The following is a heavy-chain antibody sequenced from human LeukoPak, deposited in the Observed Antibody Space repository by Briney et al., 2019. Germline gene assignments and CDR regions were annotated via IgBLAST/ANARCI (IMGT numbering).Heavy chain of an antibody. D-gene: IGHD3-10*01. CDR2: MNPNSGNT. V-gene: IGHV1-8*03. J-gene: IGHJ6*03. CDR3: ARGPSRFGYYYYYYMDV. CDR1: GYTFTSYD. Sequence: ASVKVSCKASGYTFTSYDINWVRQATGQGLEWMGWMNPNSGNTGYAQKFQGRVTITRNTSISTAYMELSSLRSEDTAVYYCARGPSRFGYYYYYYMDVWGKGTTVTVSS.